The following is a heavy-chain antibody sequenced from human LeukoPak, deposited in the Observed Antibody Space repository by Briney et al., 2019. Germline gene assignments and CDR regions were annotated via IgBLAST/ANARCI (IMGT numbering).Heavy chain of an antibody. CDR3: VRDGDSGYDFFDY. D-gene: IGHD5-12*01. CDR2: TYYRSKWNN. CDR1: GDSVSRNGAA. Sequence: SQTLSLTCAISGDSVSRNGAAWNWIRQSPSRGLEWLGRTYYRSKWNNDYAVSVKSRITINPDTSKNQFSLQLNSVTPEDTAVYNCVRDGDSGYDFFDYWGQGTLVTVST. J-gene: IGHJ4*02. V-gene: IGHV6-1*01.